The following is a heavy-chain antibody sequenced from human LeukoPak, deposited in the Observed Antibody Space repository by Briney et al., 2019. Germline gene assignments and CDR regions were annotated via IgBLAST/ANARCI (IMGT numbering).Heavy chain of an antibody. CDR3: ARSQITIFGVVILPHFDY. D-gene: IGHD3-3*01. CDR1: GGSISTYF. J-gene: IGHJ4*02. V-gene: IGHV4-59*12. CDR2: IHYSGST. Sequence: SETLSLTCTVSGGSISTYFWGWIRKPPGKGLEWIGYIHYSGSTYYNPSLKSRVTISVDTSKNQFSLKLSSVTAADTAVYYCARSQITIFGVVILPHFDYWGQGTLVTVSS.